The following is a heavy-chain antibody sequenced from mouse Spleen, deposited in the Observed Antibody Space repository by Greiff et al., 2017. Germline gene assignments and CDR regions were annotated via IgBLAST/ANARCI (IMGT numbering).Heavy chain of an antibody. CDR3: ARDYRYDEYFDV. Sequence: QVQLQQSGAELVRPGSSVKLSCKASGYTFTSYWMHWVKQRPIQGLEWIGNIDPSDSETHYNQKFKDKATLTVDKSSSTAYMQLSSLTSEDSAVYYCARDYRYDEYFDVWGAGTTVTVSS. J-gene: IGHJ1*01. CDR2: IDPSDSET. CDR1: GYTFTSYW. D-gene: IGHD2-14*01. V-gene: IGHV1-52*01.